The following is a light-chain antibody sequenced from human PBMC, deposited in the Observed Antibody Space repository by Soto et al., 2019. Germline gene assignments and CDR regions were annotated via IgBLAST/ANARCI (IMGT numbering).Light chain of an antibody. V-gene: IGKV1-8*01. J-gene: IGKJ1*01. CDR3: QQYNSYSPT. CDR2: GAS. CDR1: QNINNY. Sequence: AIRLAQSPSSLSAFKGDRVIITCRASQNINNYLAWYQQKPGEAPNLLIYGASTLQSGVPSRFSGSGSETEFTLTISGLQPGDSATYYCQQYNSYSPTFGQGTKVDIK.